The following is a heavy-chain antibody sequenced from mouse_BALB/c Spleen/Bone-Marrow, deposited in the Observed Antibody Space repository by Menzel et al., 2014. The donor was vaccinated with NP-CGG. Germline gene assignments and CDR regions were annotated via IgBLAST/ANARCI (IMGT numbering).Heavy chain of an antibody. D-gene: IGHD2-4*01. V-gene: IGHV1-63*02. Sequence: VQLQQSGAELVRPGTSVKISCKASGYTFTNYWLGWVEQRPGHGLEWIGDIYPGGGYTDYNEKFKGKATLTADTSSSTAYMQLSSLTSEDSAVYFCARDMITTRAMDYWGQGTSVTVSS. CDR2: IYPGGGYT. CDR3: ARDMITTRAMDY. J-gene: IGHJ4*01. CDR1: GYTFTNYW.